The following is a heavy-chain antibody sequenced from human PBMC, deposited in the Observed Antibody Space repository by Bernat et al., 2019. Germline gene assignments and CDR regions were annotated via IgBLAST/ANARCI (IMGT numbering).Heavy chain of an antibody. J-gene: IGHJ6*03. CDR3: AKGLGGNGIFYYYMDV. CDR2: VSNSGGRT. D-gene: IGHD3-16*01. Sequence: EVQLLESGGGLVQPGGSLRLSCAASGFTFSTYAMTWVRQAPGKGLKWLSGVSNSGGRTYYADSVKGRFTISRDNSKNTLYLQMISLRVEDSAVYYCAKGLGGNGIFYYYMDVWGKGTTVTVSS. V-gene: IGHV3-23*01. CDR1: GFTFSTYA.